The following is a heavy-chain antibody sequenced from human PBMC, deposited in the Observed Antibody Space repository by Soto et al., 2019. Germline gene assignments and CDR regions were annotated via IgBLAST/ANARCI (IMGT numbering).Heavy chain of an antibody. Sequence: PGGSLRLSCAASGFTFSDYYMSWIRQAPGKGLEWVSYISSSGSTIYYADSAKGRFTISRDNAKNSLYLQMNSLRAEDTAVYYCARISLMTTDGMDVWGQGTTVTVSS. CDR1: GFTFSDYY. J-gene: IGHJ6*02. CDR2: ISSSGSTI. D-gene: IGHD4-4*01. V-gene: IGHV3-11*01. CDR3: ARISLMTTDGMDV.